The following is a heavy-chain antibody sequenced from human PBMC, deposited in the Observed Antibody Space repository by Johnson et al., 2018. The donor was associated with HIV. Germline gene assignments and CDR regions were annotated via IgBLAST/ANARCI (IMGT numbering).Heavy chain of an antibody. CDR1: GFTFDDYA. V-gene: IGHV3-9*01. CDR3: AKALPNPLAFDI. J-gene: IGHJ3*02. CDR2: ISWNSGRI. Sequence: VQVLESGGGLVQPGRSLRLSCAVSGFTFDDYAMHWVRQPPGKGLEWVSGISWNSGRIGYADSVKGRLTISRDNAKNSLYLQMNSLRAEDTALYYCAKALPNPLAFDIWGQGTMVTVSS.